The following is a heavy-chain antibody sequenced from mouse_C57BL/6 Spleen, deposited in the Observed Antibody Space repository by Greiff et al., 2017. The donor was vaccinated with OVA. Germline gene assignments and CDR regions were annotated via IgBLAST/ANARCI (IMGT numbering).Heavy chain of an antibody. CDR2: IDPEDGDT. D-gene: IGHD2-3*01. CDR3: TTKGIYDGYLFDY. J-gene: IGHJ2*01. CDR1: GFSIKDYY. V-gene: IGHV14-1*01. Sequence: VQLQQSGAELVRPGASVKLSCTASGFSIKDYYMQWVKQRPEQGLEWIGRIDPEDGDTEYAPKFQGKATMTADTSSNTAYLQLSSLTSEDTAVYYCTTKGIYDGYLFDYWGQGTTLTVSS.